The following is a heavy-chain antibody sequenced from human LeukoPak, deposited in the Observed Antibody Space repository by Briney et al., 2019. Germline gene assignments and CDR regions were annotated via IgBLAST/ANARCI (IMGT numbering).Heavy chain of an antibody. CDR3: ASHYRGYSYGPLPFDY. CDR2: IIPIFGTA. Sequence: ASVKVSCKASGGTFSSYAISWVRQAPGQGLEWMGGIIPIFGTANYAQKFQGRVTITADESTSTAYMELSSLRSEDTAVYYCASHYRGYSYGPLPFDYWGQGTLVTVSS. D-gene: IGHD5-18*01. J-gene: IGHJ4*02. V-gene: IGHV1-69*13. CDR1: GGTFSSYA.